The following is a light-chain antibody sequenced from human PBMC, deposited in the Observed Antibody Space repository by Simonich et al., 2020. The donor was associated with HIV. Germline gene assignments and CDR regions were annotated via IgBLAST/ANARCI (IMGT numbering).Light chain of an antibody. Sequence: EIEMTQSPATLSVSPGERATLSCRASPSVSSNVAWYQQKPGQATRLLIYGASTRASSHPARFSGRGSGTDFTPTISNLEPEDFAVYFCQQRSHWPLTFGGGTKVEI. CDR2: GAS. CDR1: PSVSSN. CDR3: QQRSHWPLT. V-gene: IGKV3-11*01. J-gene: IGKJ4*01.